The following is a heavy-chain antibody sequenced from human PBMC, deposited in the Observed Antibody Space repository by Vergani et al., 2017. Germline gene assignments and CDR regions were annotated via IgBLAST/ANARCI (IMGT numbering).Heavy chain of an antibody. CDR3: ARLRGDGYNAGGYYFDY. J-gene: IGHJ4*02. CDR2: IDPSDSYT. Sequence: EVQLVQSGAEVKKPGESLRISCKGSGYSFTSYWISWVRQMPGKGLEWMGRIDPSDSYTNYSPSFQGHVTISADKSISTAYLQWSSLKASDTAMYYCARLRGDGYNAGGYYFDYWGQGTLVTVSS. CDR1: GYSFTSYW. D-gene: IGHD5-24*01. V-gene: IGHV5-10-1*01.